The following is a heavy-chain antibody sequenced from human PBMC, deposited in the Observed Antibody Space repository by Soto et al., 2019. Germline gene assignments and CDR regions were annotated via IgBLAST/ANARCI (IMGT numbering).Heavy chain of an antibody. J-gene: IGHJ6*02. CDR3: AKDLHWYGMDV. D-gene: IGHD1-1*01. CDR1: GFTFGNYF. CDR2: ISSNGGRT. V-gene: IGHV3-23*01. Sequence: GESLKISCAASGFTFGNYFMNWVPQAPGKGLEWVSDISSNGGRTHYADSVRGRFTISRDNSRNTLYLQMSSLRAEDTALYYCAKDLHWYGMDVWGQGTTVTVSS.